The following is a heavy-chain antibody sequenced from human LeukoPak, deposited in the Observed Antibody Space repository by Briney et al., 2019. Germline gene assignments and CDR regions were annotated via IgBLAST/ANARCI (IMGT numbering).Heavy chain of an antibody. Sequence: GGSLRLSCAASAFTFSSYAMSWVRQAPGKGLEWVAFLRSDLNIDYYKDSLRGRFSISRDNSNNTAYLQMISVRTDDTAVYFCAKDRVGYSRDLDHWGQGTLVTVSS. CDR2: LRSDLNID. J-gene: IGHJ4*02. V-gene: IGHV3-30*02. D-gene: IGHD4-11*01. CDR1: AFTFSSYA. CDR3: AKDRVGYSRDLDH.